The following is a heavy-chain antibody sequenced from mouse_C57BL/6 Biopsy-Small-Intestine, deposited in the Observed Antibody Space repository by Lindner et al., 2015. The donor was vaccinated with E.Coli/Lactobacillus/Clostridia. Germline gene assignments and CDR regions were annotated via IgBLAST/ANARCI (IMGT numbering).Heavy chain of an antibody. CDR1: GYTFTESS. Sequence: SVKVSCKISGYTFTESSRHWVRQAPGKGLEWMGAFDPEDGETIYAQKFHGRVTMTEDTSTDTAYMELSSLRSEDTAVYYCATGLTYNKLTALDYWGQGTLVTVSS. CDR2: FDPEDGET. D-gene: IGHD1-3*01. V-gene: IGHV1-59*01. J-gene: IGHJ4*01. CDR3: ATGLTYNKLTALDY.